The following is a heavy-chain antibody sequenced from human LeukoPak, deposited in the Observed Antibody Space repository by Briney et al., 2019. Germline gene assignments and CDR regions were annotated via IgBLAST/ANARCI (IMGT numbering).Heavy chain of an antibody. CDR2: IYSGGST. CDR1: GFTVSSNY. V-gene: IGHV3-53*01. Sequence: GGSLRLSCAASGFTVSSNYMSWVRQAPGKGLEWVSVIYSGGSTYYADSVKGRFTISRDNAKNSLSLEMNGLRAEDTAVYYCVRGCWPLDFWGQGTLVTVSS. CDR3: VRGCWPLDF. J-gene: IGHJ4*02.